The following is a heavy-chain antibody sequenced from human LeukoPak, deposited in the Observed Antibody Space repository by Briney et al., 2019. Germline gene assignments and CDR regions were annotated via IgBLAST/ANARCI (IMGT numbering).Heavy chain of an antibody. CDR3: ARDGVGWELLHWYFDL. D-gene: IGHD2-15*01. CDR2: ISSNGGTT. J-gene: IGHJ2*01. CDR1: GFTFDDYA. Sequence: SGGSLRLSCAASGFTFDDYAMHWVRQAPGKGLQYVSTISSNGGTTYYADSVKGRFTISRDNSKHTLFLQMATPRAEDMAVYYCARDGVGWELLHWYFDLWGRGTLVTVSP. V-gene: IGHV3-64*02.